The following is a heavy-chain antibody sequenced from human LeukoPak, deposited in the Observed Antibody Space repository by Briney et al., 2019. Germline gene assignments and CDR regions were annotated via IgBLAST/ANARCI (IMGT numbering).Heavy chain of an antibody. D-gene: IGHD3-22*01. CDR3: ARYYYDSSGYSFDY. CDR1: GGSISSYY. V-gene: IGHV4-59*01. Sequence: SETLSLTCTVSGGSISSYYWSWIRQPPGKGLEWIGYIYYSGSTNYNPSLKSRVTISVDTSKNRFSLKLSSVTAADTAVYYCARYYYDSSGYSFDYWGQGTLVTVSS. CDR2: IYYSGST. J-gene: IGHJ4*02.